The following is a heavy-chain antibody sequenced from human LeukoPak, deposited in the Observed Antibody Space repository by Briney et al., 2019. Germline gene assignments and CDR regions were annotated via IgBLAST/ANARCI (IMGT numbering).Heavy chain of an antibody. CDR1: GFTFSSYS. D-gene: IGHD2-2*02. CDR3: AGDDYCSSTSCYTGRGVGYYYGMDV. J-gene: IGHJ6*02. CDR2: ISSSSSYI. V-gene: IGHV3-21*01. Sequence: PGGSLRLSCAASGFTFSSYSMNWVRQAPGKGLEWVSSISSSSSYIYYADSVKGRFTISRDNAKNSLYLQMNSLRAEDTAVYYCAGDDYCSSTSCYTGRGVGYYYGMDVWGQGTTVTVSS.